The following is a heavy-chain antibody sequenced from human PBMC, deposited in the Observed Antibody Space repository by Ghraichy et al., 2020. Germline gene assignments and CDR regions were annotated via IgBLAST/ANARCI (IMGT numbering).Heavy chain of an antibody. J-gene: IGHJ4*02. Sequence: SETLSLTCAVYGGSFSGYYWSWIHQPPGKGLEWIGEINHSGSTNYNPSLKSRVTISVDTSKNQFSLKLSSVTAADTAVYYCARAKIVLRFLEWPPRKPGFDYWGQGTLVTVSS. CDR2: INHSGST. V-gene: IGHV4-34*01. D-gene: IGHD3-3*01. CDR1: GGSFSGYY. CDR3: ARAKIVLRFLEWPPRKPGFDY.